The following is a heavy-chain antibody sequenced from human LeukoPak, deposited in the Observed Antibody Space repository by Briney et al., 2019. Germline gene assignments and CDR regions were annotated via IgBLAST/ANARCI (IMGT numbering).Heavy chain of an antibody. CDR1: GGSMSNIYY. V-gene: IGHV4-39*02. J-gene: IGHJ4*02. CDR2: IFYSGIT. CDR3: VRDRYCNGDTCSIGYFDI. Sequence: SETLSLTCNVSGGSMSNIYYWGWIRQPPGQGLEWIGNIFYSGITYYNPSLRSRVTIAIDTSKSQFSLKLTSVTAADTAVYYCVRDRYCNGDTCSIGYFDIWGQGALVTVSS. D-gene: IGHD2/OR15-2a*01.